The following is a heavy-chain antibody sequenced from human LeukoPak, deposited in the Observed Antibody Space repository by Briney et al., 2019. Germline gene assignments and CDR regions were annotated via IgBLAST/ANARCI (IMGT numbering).Heavy chain of an antibody. Sequence: PGGSLRLSCAAPGFTFSSYGMHWVRQAPGKGLEWVAFIRYDGSNKYYADSVKGRFTISRDNSKNTLYLKMNSLRAADTAVYYCAKDRNYYYDSSGYYLDYWGQGTLVTVSS. D-gene: IGHD3-22*01. CDR3: AKDRNYYYDSSGYYLDY. V-gene: IGHV3-30*02. CDR2: IRYDGSNK. J-gene: IGHJ4*02. CDR1: GFTFSSYG.